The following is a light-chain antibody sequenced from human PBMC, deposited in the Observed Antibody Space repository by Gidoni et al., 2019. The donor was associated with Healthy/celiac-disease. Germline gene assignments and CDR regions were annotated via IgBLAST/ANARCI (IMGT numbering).Light chain of an antibody. CDR2: KAS. CDR3: QQYNSYSVT. Sequence: DLQMTQSPSTLSASVGDRVTITCRASQSISSWLALYQQKPGKAPKLLIYKASSLESEVPSRFSGSGSGTEFTLTISSLQPDDFATYYCQQYNSYSVTFGQGTKVEIK. V-gene: IGKV1-5*03. J-gene: IGKJ1*01. CDR1: QSISSW.